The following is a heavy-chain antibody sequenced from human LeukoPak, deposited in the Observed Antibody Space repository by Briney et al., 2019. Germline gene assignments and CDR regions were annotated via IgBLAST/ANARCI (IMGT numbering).Heavy chain of an antibody. CDR3: ARHDYGDQNWFDP. D-gene: IGHD4-17*01. J-gene: IGHJ5*02. CDR2: IIPIFGTA. Sequence: SVKVSCRASGGTFSNYAISWVRQAPGQGLEWMGGIIPIFGTANYAQKFQGRVTITADESTSTAYMELSSLRSEDTAVYYCARHDYGDQNWFDPWGQGTLVTVSS. CDR1: GGTFSNYA. V-gene: IGHV1-69*13.